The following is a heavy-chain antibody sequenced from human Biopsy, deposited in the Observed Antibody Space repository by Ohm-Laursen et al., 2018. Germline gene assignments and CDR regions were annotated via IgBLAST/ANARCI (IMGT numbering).Heavy chain of an antibody. V-gene: IGHV4-39*02. J-gene: IGHJ5*02. CDR1: GGSISNNNYY. D-gene: IGHD3-22*01. CDR2: IFYRGST. CDR3: ARDYDTGGYYYVS. Sequence: PSETLSLTCTVSGGSISNNNYYWGWIRQPPGKGLEWIGSIFYRGSTHYKPSLKSRVNISVDTSKNHFSLKLNSVTAADTAVYYCARDYDTGGYYYVSWGQGTLVTVSS.